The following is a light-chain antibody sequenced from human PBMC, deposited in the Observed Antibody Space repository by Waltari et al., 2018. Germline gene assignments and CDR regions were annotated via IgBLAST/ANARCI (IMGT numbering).Light chain of an antibody. CDR3: YSTDSSGDFRI. Sequence: SYELTQPPSVSVSPGQTARITCSGNALPKKYAYWYQQKSGQAPVLVIYEDRKRPSGIPDRFSGSSSGPMATLTISGAQVEDEADYYCYSTDSSGDFRIFGGGTKLTVL. CDR1: ALPKKY. V-gene: IGLV3-10*01. J-gene: IGLJ2*01. CDR2: EDR.